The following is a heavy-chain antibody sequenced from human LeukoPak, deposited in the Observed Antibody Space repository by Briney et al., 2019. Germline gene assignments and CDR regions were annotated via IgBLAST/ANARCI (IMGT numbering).Heavy chain of an antibody. CDR1: GGSISYYY. CDR3: ARGGTYNDILSFDP. J-gene: IGHJ5*02. CDR2: IYYTGST. D-gene: IGHD3-9*01. Sequence: SQTLSLTCTVSGGSISYYYWTWIRQSPGKGLEWIGQIYYTGSTYYNPSLERRVTISLDMSRIQFSLIMTSVTAADTAVYYCARGGTYNDILSFDPWGQGTLVTVSS. V-gene: IGHV4-59*01.